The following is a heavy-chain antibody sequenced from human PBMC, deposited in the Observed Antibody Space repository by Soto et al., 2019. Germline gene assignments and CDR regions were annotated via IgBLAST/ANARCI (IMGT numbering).Heavy chain of an antibody. D-gene: IGHD5-12*01. CDR1: GFTFSSYA. V-gene: IGHV3-23*01. CDR3: AKGGPTFLHWFGP. CDR2: ISNSGHSA. J-gene: IGHJ5*02. Sequence: PGGSLRLSCAASGFTFSSYAMNWVRQAPGKGLEWISVISNSGHSAYYADSVKGRFTISRDNSKNTLYLQIKSLRAEDTAAYYCAKGGPTFLHWFGPWGQGTLVTVS.